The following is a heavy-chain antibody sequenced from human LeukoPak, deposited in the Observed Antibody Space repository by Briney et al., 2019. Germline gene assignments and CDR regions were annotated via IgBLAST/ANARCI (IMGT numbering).Heavy chain of an antibody. V-gene: IGHV4-30-2*01. Sequence: PSETLSLTCTVSGGSISSGGYYWSWIRQPPGKGLEWIGYIYHSGSTYYNPSLKSRVTISVDRSKNQFSLKLSSVTAADTAVYYCARGGFRQDYWGQGTLVTVSS. CDR3: ARGGFRQDY. D-gene: IGHD5-12*01. J-gene: IGHJ4*02. CDR2: IYHSGST. CDR1: GGSISSGGYY.